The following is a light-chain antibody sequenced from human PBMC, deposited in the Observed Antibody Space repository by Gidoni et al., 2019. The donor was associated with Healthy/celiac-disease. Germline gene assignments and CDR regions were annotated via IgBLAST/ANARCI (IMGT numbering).Light chain of an antibody. V-gene: IGLV2-11*01. CDR2: DVS. J-gene: IGLJ3*02. Sequence: QSALTHPRSVSGSPGQSVTISCTGTSSDVGGYNYVSWYQQHPGKAPKLMIYDVSKRPSGVPDRFSGSKSGNPASLTISGLQAEDEADYDCCSYAVSYTWVFGGGTKLTVL. CDR3: CSYAVSYTWV. CDR1: SSDVGGYNY.